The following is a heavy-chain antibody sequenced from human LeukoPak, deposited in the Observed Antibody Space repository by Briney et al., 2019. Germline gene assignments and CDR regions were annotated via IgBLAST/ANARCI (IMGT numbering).Heavy chain of an antibody. CDR2: INHSGST. J-gene: IGHJ2*01. CDR3: ARASSGWYTRYFDL. CDR1: GGSFSGYY. V-gene: IGHV4-34*01. Sequence: SETLSLTCAVYGGSFSGYYWSWIRQPPGKGLEWIGEINHSGSTNYNPSLKSRVTISVDTSKNQFSLKLSSVTAADTAVYYCARASSGWYTRYFDLWGRGTLVTVSS. D-gene: IGHD6-19*01.